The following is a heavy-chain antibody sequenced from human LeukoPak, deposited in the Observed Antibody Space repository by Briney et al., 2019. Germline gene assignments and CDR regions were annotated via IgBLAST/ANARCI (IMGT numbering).Heavy chain of an antibody. CDR1: GFTFSSYW. CDR2: IKQDGSMK. J-gene: IGHJ4*02. Sequence: GGSLSLSCAASGFTFSSYWMSWVRQAPGRGLEWMANIKQDGSMKQYVDSVRGRFTISRDNAKSSLYLQMSSLKAEDSAVYYCARDEKSGYYVYWGQGTLVTVSS. D-gene: IGHD2/OR15-2a*01. CDR3: ARDEKSGYYVY. V-gene: IGHV3-7*01.